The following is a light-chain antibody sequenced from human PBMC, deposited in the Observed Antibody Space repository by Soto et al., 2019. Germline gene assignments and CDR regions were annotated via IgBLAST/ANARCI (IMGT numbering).Light chain of an antibody. V-gene: IGKV3D-15*01. Sequence: EIVMTQSPATLSVSPGERATLSCRASQSVSSNLAWYQQKPGQAPRLLIYGASTRATGIPARFSGSGSGTEFTLTISRLEPEDFAVYYCQQYGSSPQTFGQGTRLEIK. CDR1: QSVSSN. CDR2: GAS. CDR3: QQYGSSPQT. J-gene: IGKJ5*01.